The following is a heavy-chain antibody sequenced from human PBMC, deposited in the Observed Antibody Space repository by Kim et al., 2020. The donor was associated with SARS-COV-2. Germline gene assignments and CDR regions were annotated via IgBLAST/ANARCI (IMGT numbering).Heavy chain of an antibody. J-gene: IGHJ6*02. CDR2: IWYDGSNK. Sequence: GGSLRLSCAASGFTFSSYGMHWVRQAPGKGLEWVAVIWYDGSNKYYADSVKGRFTIYSDNSKNTLYLQMNSLRAEDTAVYYCAKAYQPYYYGSGSYYSPYYYYGMDVWGQGTTVTVSS. CDR1: GFTFSSYG. CDR3: AKAYQPYYYGSGSYYSPYYYYGMDV. D-gene: IGHD3-10*01. V-gene: IGHV3-33*06.